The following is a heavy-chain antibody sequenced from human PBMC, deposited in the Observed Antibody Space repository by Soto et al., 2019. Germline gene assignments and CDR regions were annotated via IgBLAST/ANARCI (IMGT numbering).Heavy chain of an antibody. CDR3: ARDSSGWYYFDY. CDR1: GFTFSSYG. CDR2: IWYDGSNK. V-gene: IGHV3-33*01. J-gene: IGHJ4*02. Sequence: QVQLVESGGGVVQHGRSLRLSCAASGFTFSSYGMHWVRQAPGKGLEWVAVIWYDGSNKYYADSVTGRFTISRDNSKNTLYLQMNSLRAEDTAVYYCARDSSGWYYFDYWGQGTLVTVSS. D-gene: IGHD6-19*01.